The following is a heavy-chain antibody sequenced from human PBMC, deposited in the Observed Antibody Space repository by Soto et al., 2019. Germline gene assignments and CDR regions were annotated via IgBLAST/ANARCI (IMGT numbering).Heavy chain of an antibody. Sequence: SETLSLTCAVYGGSFSGYYWSWIRQPPGKGLEWIGEINHSGSTNYNPSLKSRVTISVDTSKNQFSLKLSSVTAADTAVYYCARGGNGSYWFDPWGQGTLVTVSS. CDR2: INHSGST. V-gene: IGHV4-34*01. D-gene: IGHD1-26*01. CDR1: GGSFSGYY. CDR3: ARGGNGSYWFDP. J-gene: IGHJ5*02.